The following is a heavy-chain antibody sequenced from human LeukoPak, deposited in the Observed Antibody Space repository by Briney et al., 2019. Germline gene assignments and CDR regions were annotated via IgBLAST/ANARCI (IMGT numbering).Heavy chain of an antibody. D-gene: IGHD6-13*01. CDR2: IYYSGST. V-gene: IGHV4-39*02. Sequence: GSLRLSCAASGFTFSSYAMSWVRQAPGKGLEWIGNIYYSGSTYYNPSLKSRVTISVDTSKNQFSLKLSSVTAADTAMYYCAREQLVRTYYYYGMDVWGQGTTVTVSS. J-gene: IGHJ6*02. CDR1: GFTFSSYA. CDR3: AREQLVRTYYYYGMDV.